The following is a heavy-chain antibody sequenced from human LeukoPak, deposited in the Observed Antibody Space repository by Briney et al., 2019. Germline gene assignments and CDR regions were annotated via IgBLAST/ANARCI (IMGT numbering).Heavy chain of an antibody. J-gene: IGHJ6*03. D-gene: IGHD2-2*02. CDR1: GGSISSYY. Sequence: SETLSLTCTVSGGSISSYYWSWIRQPAGKGLEWIGRIYTSGSTNYNPSLKSRVTMSVDTSKNQFSLKLSSVTAADTAVYYCARAGRSSTSCYRGYYYYYMDVWGKGTTVTASS. V-gene: IGHV4-4*07. CDR2: IYTSGST. CDR3: ARAGRSSTSCYRGYYYYYMDV.